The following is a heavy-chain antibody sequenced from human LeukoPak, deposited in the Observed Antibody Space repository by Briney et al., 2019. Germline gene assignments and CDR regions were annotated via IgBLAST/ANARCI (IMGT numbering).Heavy chain of an antibody. CDR3: ISLTSSGYDLAFFTH. Sequence: GGSLRLSCEASGFTFSNYTMDWVRQAPGRGLEWVSSISSRGTHRYYADSVKGRFTISRDNAKNSLYLQMSSLIVEDTAIYARISLTSSGYDLAFFTHWGQGALVTVSS. V-gene: IGHV3-21*01. CDR1: GFTFSNYT. CDR2: ISSRGTHR. D-gene: IGHD5-12*01. J-gene: IGHJ4*02.